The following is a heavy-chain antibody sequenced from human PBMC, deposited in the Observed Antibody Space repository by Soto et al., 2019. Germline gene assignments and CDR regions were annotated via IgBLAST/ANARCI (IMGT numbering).Heavy chain of an antibody. D-gene: IGHD3-16*02. Sequence: ASVKVSCKASGYTFTSYGISWVRQAPGQGLEWMGWISAYNGNTNYAQKLQGRVTMTTDTSTSTAYMELRSLRSDDTAVYYCARDSGQLDDYIWGSYRYLFDPWGQGTLVTVSS. CDR2: ISAYNGNT. CDR3: ARDSGQLDDYIWGSYRYLFDP. CDR1: GYTFTSYG. V-gene: IGHV1-18*01. J-gene: IGHJ5*02.